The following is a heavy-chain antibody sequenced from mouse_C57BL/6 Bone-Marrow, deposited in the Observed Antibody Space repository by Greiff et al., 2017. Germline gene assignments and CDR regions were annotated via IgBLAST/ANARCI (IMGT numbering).Heavy chain of an antibody. CDR2: IDPETGGT. CDR3: TRTYYYGSSYYFDV. D-gene: IGHD1-1*01. V-gene: IGHV1-15*01. CDR1: GYTFTDYE. Sequence: VKLQESGAELVRPGASVTLSCKASGYTFTDYEMHWVKQTPVHGLEWIGAIDPETGGTAYNQKFKGKAILTADKSSSTAYMELRSLTSEDSAVYYWTRTYYYGSSYYFDVWGTGTTVTVSS. J-gene: IGHJ1*03.